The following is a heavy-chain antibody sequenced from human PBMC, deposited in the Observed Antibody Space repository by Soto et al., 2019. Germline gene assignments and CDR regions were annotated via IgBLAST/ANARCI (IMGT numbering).Heavy chain of an antibody. V-gene: IGHV3-7*02. CDR2: IHLDGSEK. CDR3: SKYSGGPTTPAA. J-gene: IGHJ5*02. Sequence: GGSLRLSCAASGFTFSDYWMSWVRQTPGKGLEWVGNIHLDGSEKYYAGFVKGRFTFSRDNVKNSLYLQMNSLKPEDTGVYYCSKYSGGPTTPAALGQGTLVTVSS. CDR1: GFTFSDYW. D-gene: IGHD1-26*01.